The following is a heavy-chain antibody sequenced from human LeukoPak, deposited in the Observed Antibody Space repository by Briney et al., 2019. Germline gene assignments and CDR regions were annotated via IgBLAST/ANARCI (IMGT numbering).Heavy chain of an antibody. Sequence: PGGSLRLSCGASGFTFGTYWMHWVRQAPGKGLVWVSGINSDGGTTTYADSVKGRFTISRDNAKNSLYLQMNSLRAEDTAVYYCARAHTTVITHFDYWGQGTLVTVSS. CDR3: ARAHTTVITHFDY. V-gene: IGHV3-74*01. D-gene: IGHD4-17*01. CDR2: INSDGGTT. CDR1: GFTFGTYW. J-gene: IGHJ4*02.